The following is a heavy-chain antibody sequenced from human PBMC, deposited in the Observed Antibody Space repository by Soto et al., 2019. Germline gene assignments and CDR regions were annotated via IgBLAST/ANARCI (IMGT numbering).Heavy chain of an antibody. Sequence: QVQLVQSGAEVKKPGSSVKVSCKASGGTFSSYAISWVRQAPGQGLEWMGGIIPIFGTANYAKKFQGRVTITADESTSTAYMELSSLRTEDTAVYYCAGGRVVVVPAANYYYGMDVWGQGTTVTVSS. D-gene: IGHD2-2*01. CDR3: AGGRVVVVPAANYYYGMDV. J-gene: IGHJ6*02. CDR2: IIPIFGTA. V-gene: IGHV1-69*01. CDR1: GGTFSSYA.